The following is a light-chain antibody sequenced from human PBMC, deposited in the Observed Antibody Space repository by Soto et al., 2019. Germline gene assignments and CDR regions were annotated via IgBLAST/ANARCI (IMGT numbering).Light chain of an antibody. CDR1: QDISTY. CDR3: QKYNSVPLT. V-gene: IGKV1-27*01. J-gene: IGKJ4*01. Sequence: DIQMTQSPSSLSASVGDRVTITCRASQDISTYLAWYQQKPGKVTNLLIYDASTLQSGVPSRFSGSGSGTDFTLTISSLQPEDVATYYCQKYNSVPLTFGGGTKVEIK. CDR2: DAS.